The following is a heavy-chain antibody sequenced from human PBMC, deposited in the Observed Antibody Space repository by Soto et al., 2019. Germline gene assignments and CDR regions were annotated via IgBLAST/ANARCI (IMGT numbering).Heavy chain of an antibody. CDR1: GFTFSGSA. CDR3: TRQSRLWWGNLRQFDP. D-gene: IGHD2-21*01. Sequence: EVQLVASEGGLVQPGGSLKLCCAASGFTFSGSAMHWVRQASGKGLEWVGRIRSKANSYATAYAASVKGRFTISRDDSKNTAYLQMNSLKTEDTAVYYCTRQSRLWWGNLRQFDPCGQGTLVTVSS. CDR2: IRSKANSYAT. V-gene: IGHV3-73*01. J-gene: IGHJ5*02.